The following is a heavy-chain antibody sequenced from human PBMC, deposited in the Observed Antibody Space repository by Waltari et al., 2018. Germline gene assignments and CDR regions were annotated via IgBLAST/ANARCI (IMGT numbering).Heavy chain of an antibody. V-gene: IGHV3-30*02. J-gene: IGHJ3*02. CDR1: GFTFSSYG. CDR3: AKGDRFLEWLLRDAFDI. Sequence: QVQLVESGGGVVQPGGSLRLSCAASGFTFSSYGMHWVRQAPGKGLGWVAFILYDGSNKYYADSVKGRFTISRDNSKNTLYLQMNSLRAEDTAVYYCAKGDRFLEWLLRDAFDIWGQGTMVTVSS. D-gene: IGHD3-3*01. CDR2: ILYDGSNK.